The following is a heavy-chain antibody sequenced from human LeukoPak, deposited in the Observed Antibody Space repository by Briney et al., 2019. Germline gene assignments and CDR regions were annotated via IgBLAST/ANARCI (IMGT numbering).Heavy chain of an antibody. J-gene: IGHJ5*02. CDR1: GFTFTDHY. D-gene: IGHD3-10*02. CDR3: SISYVPGKDAYFDL. CDR2: IRNRPKSYTT. Sequence: PGGSLRLSCATSGFTFTDHYMDWVRQAPGKGLDWVARIRNRPKSYTTEYAASVKGRFTISRDASKSSLFLQMSGLRTEDTAMYYCSISYVPGKDAYFDLRGQGPLVPVSS. V-gene: IGHV3-72*01.